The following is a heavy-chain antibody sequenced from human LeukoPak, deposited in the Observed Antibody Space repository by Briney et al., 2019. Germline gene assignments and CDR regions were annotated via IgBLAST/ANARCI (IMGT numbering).Heavy chain of an antibody. J-gene: IGHJ4*02. CDR3: AKDFVVVPGNVNYFDH. Sequence: GGSLRLSCAASGFTFSSYGMHWVRQAPGKGLEWVAFIRYDGSNKYYADSVKGRFTVSRDNSKNTLYVQMKSLRAEDTAVYYCAKDFVVVPGNVNYFDHWGQGTLVTVSS. V-gene: IGHV3-30*02. CDR1: GFTFSSYG. D-gene: IGHD2-21*02. CDR2: IRYDGSNK.